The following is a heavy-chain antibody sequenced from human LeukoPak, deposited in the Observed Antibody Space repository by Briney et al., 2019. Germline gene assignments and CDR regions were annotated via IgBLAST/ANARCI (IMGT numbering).Heavy chain of an antibody. CDR1: GFSFDTYW. CDR2: IKQDGSEK. Sequence: PGGSLRLSCAVSGFSFDTYWMTWVRQAPGKGMEWVANIKQDGSEKYYVDSVKGRFTISRDNAKNSLYLQMNSLRAEDTAVYYCAKLGYSSGWFPGDYWGQGTLVTVSS. CDR3: AKLGYSSGWFPGDY. J-gene: IGHJ4*02. D-gene: IGHD6-19*01. V-gene: IGHV3-7*01.